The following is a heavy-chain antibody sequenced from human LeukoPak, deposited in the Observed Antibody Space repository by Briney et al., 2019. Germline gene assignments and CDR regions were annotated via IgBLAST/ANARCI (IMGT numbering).Heavy chain of an antibody. J-gene: IGHJ4*02. CDR3: AREPYSLRLDDGGNGFDY. V-gene: IGHV1-18*01. D-gene: IGHD4-23*01. CDR1: GYTFTSYG. CDR2: ISAYNGNT. Sequence: ASVKVSCKASGYTFTSYGISWVRQAPGPGLEWMGWISAYNGNTNYAQKFQGRVTMTTDKSTSTAYMELRSLISDDKAVYYCAREPYSLRLDDGGNGFDYWGQGTLVTVSS.